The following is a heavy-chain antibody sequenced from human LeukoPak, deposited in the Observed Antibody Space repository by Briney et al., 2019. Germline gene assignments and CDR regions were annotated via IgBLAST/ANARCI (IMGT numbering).Heavy chain of an antibody. D-gene: IGHD5-12*01. Sequence: QPGGSLRLSCAASGFTFSNYEMNWVRQAPGKGLEWVSYISSSGSTIYYADSVKGRFTISRDNAKNSLYLQMNSLRAEDTAVYYCVASGYDYDYYYYMDVWGKGTTVTISS. CDR1: GFTFSNYE. J-gene: IGHJ6*03. V-gene: IGHV3-48*03. CDR2: ISSSGSTI. CDR3: VASGYDYDYYYYMDV.